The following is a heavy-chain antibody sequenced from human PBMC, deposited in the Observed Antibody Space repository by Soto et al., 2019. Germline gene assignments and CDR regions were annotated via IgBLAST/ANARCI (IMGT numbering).Heavy chain of an antibody. CDR1: GFTFSSYG. CDR3: ARDGDIGGGMDV. CDR2: IWYDGSNK. V-gene: IGHV3-33*01. J-gene: IGHJ6*02. Sequence: QVQLVESGGGVVQPGRSLRLSCAASGFTFSSYGMHWVRQAPGKGLEWVAVIWYDGSNKYYADSVKGRFTISRDNSKNTLYLQMNSLRAEDMAVYYCARDGDIGGGMDVWGQGTTVTVSS.